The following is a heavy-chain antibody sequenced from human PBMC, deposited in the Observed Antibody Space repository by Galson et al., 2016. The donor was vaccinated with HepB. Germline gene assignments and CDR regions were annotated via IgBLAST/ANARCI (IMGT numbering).Heavy chain of an antibody. D-gene: IGHD3-10*01. CDR1: GFTFRNHT. Sequence: SLRLSCAASGFTFRNHTMNWVRQAPGKGLEWVSSISYSSGFLYYADSLKGRFTISRDNAKNSLFLQMNSLRADDSAVYYCAKDRAPLRGGGGADVWGQGTTVTVSS. CDR2: ISYSSGFL. CDR3: AKDRAPLRGGGGADV. J-gene: IGHJ6*02. V-gene: IGHV3-21*01.